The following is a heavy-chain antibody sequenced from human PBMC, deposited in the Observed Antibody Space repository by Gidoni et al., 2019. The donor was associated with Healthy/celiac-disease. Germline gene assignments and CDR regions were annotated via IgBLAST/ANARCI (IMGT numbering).Heavy chain of an antibody. D-gene: IGHD2-15*01. J-gene: IGHJ5*02. CDR3: AKDPVPSLAARPNWFDP. CDR2: ISGSGGTT. CDR1: GFTFSSNA. V-gene: IGHV3-23*01. Sequence: EVQLLESGGGLVQPGGSLRVSCAASGFTFSSNAMSWVRQAPGKGLEWVSSISGSGGTTYYADSVKGRFTISRDNSKNTLYLQMNSLRAEDTAVYYCAKDPVPSLAARPNWFDPWGQGTLVTVSS.